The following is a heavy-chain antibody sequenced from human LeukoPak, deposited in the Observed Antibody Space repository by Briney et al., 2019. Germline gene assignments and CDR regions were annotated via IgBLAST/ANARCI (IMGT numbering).Heavy chain of an antibody. CDR2: ISGSGGST. CDR3: AKWSRITMVRGVIRGPGYFDY. Sequence: PGGSLRLSCAASGFTFSSYAMSWVCQAPGKGLEWVSAISGSGGSTYYADSVKGRFTISRDNSKNTLYLQMNSLRAEDTAVYYCAKWSRITMVRGVIRGPGYFDYWGQGTLVTVSS. D-gene: IGHD3-10*01. V-gene: IGHV3-23*01. CDR1: GFTFSSYA. J-gene: IGHJ4*02.